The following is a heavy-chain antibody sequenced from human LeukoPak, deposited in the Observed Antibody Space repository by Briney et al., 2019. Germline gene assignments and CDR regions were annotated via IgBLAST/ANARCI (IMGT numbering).Heavy chain of an antibody. CDR2: IYSGDNS. J-gene: IGHJ4*02. CDR1: GFSVGTNY. CDR3: ASRYGSENYYFDY. D-gene: IGHD3-10*01. Sequence: GGSLRLSCAPSGFSVGTNYMTWVRQAPGKGLEWVSVIYSGDNSYYADSVKGRFTISRDTPKNTLYLQMNSLRAEDTAVYYCASRYGSENYYFDYWGQGTLVTVSS. V-gene: IGHV3-53*01.